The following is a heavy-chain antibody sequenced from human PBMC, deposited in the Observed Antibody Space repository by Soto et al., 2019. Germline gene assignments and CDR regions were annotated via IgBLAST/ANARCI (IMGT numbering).Heavy chain of an antibody. Sequence: QVQLVESGGGVVQPGRSLRLSCAASGLTFSSYGMHWVRQAPGKGLGWVALIWYDGSNTYYTDSVKGRFTISRDNSKNTLYLQMNSLRVEDTAVYYCARDLGSGMDVWGQWTTVTVS. CDR1: GLTFSSYG. CDR2: IWYDGSNT. J-gene: IGHJ6*02. V-gene: IGHV3-33*01. CDR3: ARDLGSGMDV. D-gene: IGHD3-10*01.